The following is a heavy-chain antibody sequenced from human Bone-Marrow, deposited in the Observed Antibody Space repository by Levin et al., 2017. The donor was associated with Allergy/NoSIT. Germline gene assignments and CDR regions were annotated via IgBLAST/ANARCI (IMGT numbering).Heavy chain of an antibody. CDR1: GGSISSYY. CDR3: ASLRYFDWLLPH. CDR2: IYYSGST. Sequence: SETLSLTCTVSGGSISSYYWSWIRQPPGKGLEWIGYIYYSGSTNYNPSLKSRVTISVDTSKNQFSLKLSSVTAADTAVYYCASLRYFDWLLPHWGQGTLVTVSS. J-gene: IGHJ4*02. D-gene: IGHD3-9*01. V-gene: IGHV4-59*08.